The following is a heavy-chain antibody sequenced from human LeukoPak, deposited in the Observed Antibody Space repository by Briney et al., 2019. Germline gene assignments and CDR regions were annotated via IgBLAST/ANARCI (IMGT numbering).Heavy chain of an antibody. CDR2: IKSKTDGETT. D-gene: IGHD3-10*01. CDR1: GLTFSDTW. Sequence: GGSLRLSCAASGLTFSDTWMSWVRQAPGKGLEWVGRIKSKTDGETTDYAAPVKGRFTISRDDSKDTLYLQMNSLRTEDTALYYCTTYGSRGAFDIWGQGTMVTVSS. CDR3: TTYGSRGAFDI. V-gene: IGHV3-15*01. J-gene: IGHJ3*02.